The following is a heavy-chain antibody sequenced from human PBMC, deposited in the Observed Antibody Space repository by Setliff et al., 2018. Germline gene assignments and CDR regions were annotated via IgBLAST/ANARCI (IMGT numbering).Heavy chain of an antibody. CDR2: VTIYNGNT. V-gene: IGHV1-18*01. CDR1: GYTFNNYG. J-gene: IGHJ4*02. CDR3: SRVESMVRGKNILRHFDY. Sequence: ASVKVSCKTSGYTFNNYGVAWVRQAPGQGLDWMGWVTIYNGNTKYAQNLQGRLTLSTDRSTNTVYMELGSLTTDDTAIYYCSRVESMVRGKNILRHFDYWGQGTQVTVSS. D-gene: IGHD3-10*01.